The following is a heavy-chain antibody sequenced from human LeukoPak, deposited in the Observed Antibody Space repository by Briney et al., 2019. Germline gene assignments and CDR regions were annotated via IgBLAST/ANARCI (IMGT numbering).Heavy chain of an antibody. V-gene: IGHV3-23*01. CDR3: ARSRRVGGVIVPFDY. Sequence: PGGSLRLSCAASGFTFRNYAMSWVRQAPGKGLEWVSVIGDSGDSTYYADSVKGRFTISRDNSKNTLYLQMNSLRAEDTAAYYCARSRRVGGVIVPFDYWGQGTLVTVSS. CDR1: GFTFRNYA. J-gene: IGHJ4*02. D-gene: IGHD3-16*02. CDR2: IGDSGDST.